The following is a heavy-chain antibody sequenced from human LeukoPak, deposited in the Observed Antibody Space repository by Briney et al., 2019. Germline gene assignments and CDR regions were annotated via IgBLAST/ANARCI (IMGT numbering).Heavy chain of an antibody. CDR1: GYTFTSYA. Sequence: ASVKVSCKASGYTFTSYAMHWVRQAPGQRLEWMGWINAGNGNTKYSQKFQGRVTITRDTSASTAYMELSSLRSEDTAVYYCARSDKAVVAAQLYYYYGMDVRGQGTTVTVSS. V-gene: IGHV1-3*01. J-gene: IGHJ6*02. CDR3: ARSDKAVVAAQLYYYYGMDV. CDR2: INAGNGNT. D-gene: IGHD2-15*01.